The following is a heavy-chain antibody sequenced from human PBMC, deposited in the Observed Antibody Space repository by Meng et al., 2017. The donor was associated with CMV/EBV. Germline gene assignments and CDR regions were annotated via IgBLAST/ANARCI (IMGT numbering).Heavy chain of an antibody. V-gene: IGHV4-30-4*08. CDR1: GGSISSGDYY. CDR3: ARVGRTSCYDY. CDR2: IYYSEST. Sequence: QVHLRESGPGLVKPSQTLSLTCTVSGGSISSGDYYWSWIRQPPGKGPEWIGYIYYSESTYYNPSLKSRVTISVDTSKNQFSLKLSSVTAADTAVYYCARVGRTSCYDYWGQGTLVTVSS. J-gene: IGHJ4*02. D-gene: IGHD2-2*01.